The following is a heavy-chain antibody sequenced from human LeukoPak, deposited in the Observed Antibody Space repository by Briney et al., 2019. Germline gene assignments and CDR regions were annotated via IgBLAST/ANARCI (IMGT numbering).Heavy chain of an antibody. CDR1: AGSISSSNW. J-gene: IGHJ5*02. Sequence: SETLSLTCAVSAGSISSSNWWSWVRQPPGKGLEWIGEIYHSGSTNYNPSLKSRDTISVDKSKNQFSLKLSSVPAADTAVYYCARRLSSSLYVWAPNRFDPWGQGTLVTVSS. CDR2: IYHSGST. D-gene: IGHD3-16*01. CDR3: ARRLSSSLYVWAPNRFDP. V-gene: IGHV4-4*02.